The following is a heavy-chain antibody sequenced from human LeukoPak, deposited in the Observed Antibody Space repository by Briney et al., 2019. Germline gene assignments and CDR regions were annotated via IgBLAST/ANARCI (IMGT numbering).Heavy chain of an antibody. J-gene: IGHJ3*02. CDR1: GYTFTSYY. CDR2: INPSGGST. V-gene: IGHV1-46*01. Sequence: ASVKVSCKASGYTFTSYYMHWVRQAPGQGLEWMGIINPSGGSTSYAQKFQGRVTMTRDMSTSTVYMELSSLRSEDTAVYYCAIMSSGSYSVVRAFDIWGQGTIVTVSS. CDR3: AIMSSGSYSVVRAFDI. D-gene: IGHD1-26*01.